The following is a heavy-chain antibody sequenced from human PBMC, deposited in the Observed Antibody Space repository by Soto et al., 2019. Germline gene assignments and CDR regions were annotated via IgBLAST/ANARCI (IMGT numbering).Heavy chain of an antibody. J-gene: IGHJ4*02. V-gene: IGHV4-61*03. CDR2: IYYSGST. CDR1: GGSVSSGTYY. CDR3: SRGHYYGSGRSFDY. D-gene: IGHD3-10*01. Sequence: QVQLQESGPGLVKPSETLSLTCTVSGGSVSSGTYYWSWIRQPPGKVLEWIGYIYYSGSTNYNPSLKSRVTLSLDTSKNHFSLKLSSVTAADTAVYYCSRGHYYGSGRSFDYWGQGTLVTVSS.